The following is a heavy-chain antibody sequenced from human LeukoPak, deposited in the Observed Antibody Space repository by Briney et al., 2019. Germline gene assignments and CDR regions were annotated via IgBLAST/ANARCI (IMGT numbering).Heavy chain of an antibody. CDR2: INHSGST. J-gene: IGHJ4*02. Sequence: SETLSLTCAVYGGSFTNYYWTWIRQPPGKGLEWIGEINHSGSTNYNPSLKSRVTISIDTSKNQFSLKLSSVTAADTAVYYCARVIAVAGRGFDYWGQGTLVTVSS. CDR3: ARVIAVAGRGFDY. D-gene: IGHD6-19*01. V-gene: IGHV4-34*01. CDR1: GGSFTNYY.